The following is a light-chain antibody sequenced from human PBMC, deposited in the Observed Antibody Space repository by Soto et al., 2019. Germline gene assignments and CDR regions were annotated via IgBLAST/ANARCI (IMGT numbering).Light chain of an antibody. Sequence: QSVQTHPPTASGSRGQPDTNTRTEYNSNIGNYFLHWYQKLPGTAPKLLMYNNEQRPPGVPHQLSGSKSGTSASLAISGHRFEYDADYYCLSWDECLGGSYVFGPGTNVPVL. J-gene: IGLJ1*01. CDR2: NNE. CDR3: LSWDECLGGSYV. V-gene: IGLV1-47*01. CDR1: NSNIGNYF.